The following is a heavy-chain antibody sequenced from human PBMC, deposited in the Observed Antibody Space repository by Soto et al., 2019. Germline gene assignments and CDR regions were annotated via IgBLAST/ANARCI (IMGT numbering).Heavy chain of an antibody. CDR2: ISAYDGKT. V-gene: IGHV1-18*01. D-gene: IGHD1-1*01. Sequence: ASVKVSCKTSGYTFNTYGINWVRQAPGQGLELMGWISAYDGKTTYAEKFQGRVTLTTDTSTSTAYMELRSLRSDDTAVYYCARATGTLRSRNCDYWGQGSLVTVSS. CDR3: ARATGTLRSRNCDY. CDR1: GYTFNTYG. J-gene: IGHJ4*02.